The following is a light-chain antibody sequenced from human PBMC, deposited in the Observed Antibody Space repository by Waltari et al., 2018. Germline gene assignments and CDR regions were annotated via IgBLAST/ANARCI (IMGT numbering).Light chain of an antibody. J-gene: IGLJ3*02. V-gene: IGLV2-23*02. CDR3: CSYAGAGTGV. CDR1: SGDVGRYNL. CDR2: EVG. Sequence: QSALTQPASVSGSPGQSITISCTGTSGDVGRYNLVSWYQQHPRKAPKLMIYEVGKRPSGISDRFSGSKSGNTASLTISGLQAEDEADYYCCSYAGAGTGVFGGGTKVTVL.